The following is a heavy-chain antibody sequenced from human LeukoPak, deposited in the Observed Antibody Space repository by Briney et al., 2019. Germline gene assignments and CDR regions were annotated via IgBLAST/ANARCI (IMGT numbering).Heavy chain of an antibody. J-gene: IGHJ5*02. CDR2: INSDGINT. CDR3: ARDLGQYYDTSDNWFDP. CDR1: GFIFSSYW. V-gene: IGHV3-74*01. D-gene: IGHD3-22*01. Sequence: GGSLRLSCAASGFIFSSYWMHWVRQAPGKGLVWVSRINSDGINTSYADSVKGRFTISRDNAKNTPNLQMNSLRAEDTAVYYCARDLGQYYDTSDNWFDPWGQGTLVTVSS.